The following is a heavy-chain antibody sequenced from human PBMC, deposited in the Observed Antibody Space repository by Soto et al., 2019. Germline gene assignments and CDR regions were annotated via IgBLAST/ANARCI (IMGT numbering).Heavy chain of an antibody. Sequence: QVQLVQSGAEVKKPGSSVKVSCKASGGTFSSYAINWVRQAPGQGLEWMGGFIPMFGTANNAQKFQGRVTITADESTNTVYMELSSLRSEDTAVYYCASVTMEVRDTPYTKHFYGMDVWGQGTTVSVSS. J-gene: IGHJ6*02. CDR1: GGTFSSYA. V-gene: IGHV1-69*01. D-gene: IGHD1-1*01. CDR2: FIPMFGTA. CDR3: ASVTMEVRDTPYTKHFYGMDV.